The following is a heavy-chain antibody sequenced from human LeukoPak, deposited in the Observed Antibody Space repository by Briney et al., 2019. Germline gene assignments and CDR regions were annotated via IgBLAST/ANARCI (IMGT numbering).Heavy chain of an antibody. CDR2: IYYSGST. Sequence: SETLSLTCTVSGGSISSGGYYWSWIRQHPGKGLEWIGYIYYSGSTYYNPSLKSRVTISVDTSKNQFSLKLSSVTAADTAVYYCARGEYYDSGYGAFDIWGQGTMVTVSS. CDR1: GGSISSGGYY. CDR3: ARGEYYDSGYGAFDI. J-gene: IGHJ3*02. V-gene: IGHV4-31*03. D-gene: IGHD3-22*01.